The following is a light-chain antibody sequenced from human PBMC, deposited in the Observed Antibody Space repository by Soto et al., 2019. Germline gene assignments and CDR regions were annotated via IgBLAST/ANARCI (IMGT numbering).Light chain of an antibody. Sequence: QSVLTQPPSASGTPGQRVTISCSTSSSNLGDNTVNWYQQVPGTAPKLLIYDYDQRPSGVPDRFSGSKSGTSASLAISGLQSEDEADYYCAAWDASLDGYVFGTGTKVTV. J-gene: IGLJ1*01. CDR3: AAWDASLDGYV. V-gene: IGLV1-44*01. CDR2: DYD. CDR1: SSNLGDNT.